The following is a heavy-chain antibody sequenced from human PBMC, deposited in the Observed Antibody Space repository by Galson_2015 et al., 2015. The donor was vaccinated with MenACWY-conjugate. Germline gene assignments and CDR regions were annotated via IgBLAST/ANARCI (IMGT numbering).Heavy chain of an antibody. CDR2: TYYRSKWYN. J-gene: IGHJ3*02. Sequence: ISGDSVSSNSAAWTWIRQSPSRGLEWLGRTYYRSKWYNDYAVSAKSRITINPDTSKNQFSLQLNSVTPEDTAVYYCARGLLRRAFDAFDIWGQGTMVTVSS. CDR3: ARGLLRRAFDAFDI. V-gene: IGHV6-1*01. D-gene: IGHD3-22*01. CDR1: GDSVSSNSAA.